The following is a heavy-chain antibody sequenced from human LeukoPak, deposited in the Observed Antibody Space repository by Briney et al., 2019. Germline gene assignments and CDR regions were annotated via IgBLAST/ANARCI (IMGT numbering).Heavy chain of an antibody. Sequence: PSETLSLTCTVTGGSISSSSYYWGWIRQPPGKGLEWIGSIYYSGSTYYNPSLKSRVTISVDTSKNQFSLKLSSVTAADTAVYYCARREFSSSSVSGAFDIWGQGTMVTVSS. CDR1: GGSISSSSYY. CDR2: IYYSGST. D-gene: IGHD6-13*01. J-gene: IGHJ3*02. V-gene: IGHV4-39*01. CDR3: ARREFSSSSVSGAFDI.